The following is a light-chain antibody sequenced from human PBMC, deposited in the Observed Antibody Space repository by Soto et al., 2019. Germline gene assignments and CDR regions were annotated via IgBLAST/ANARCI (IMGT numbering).Light chain of an antibody. V-gene: IGKV3-20*01. J-gene: IGKJ4*01. CDR1: QSVSSNY. Sequence: EIVLTQSPGTLSLSPGERATLSCRASQSVSSNYVAWYQQKPGQTPRLLIYDASSRATGIPDRFSGSGSGTDFTLTISRLEPEDFAVFYCQQYGSSPLTFGGGTKVEIK. CDR3: QQYGSSPLT. CDR2: DAS.